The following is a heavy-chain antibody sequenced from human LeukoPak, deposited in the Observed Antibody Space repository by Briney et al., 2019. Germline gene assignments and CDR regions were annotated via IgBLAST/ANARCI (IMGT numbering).Heavy chain of an antibody. CDR2: INWDNDGI. J-gene: IGHJ4*02. CDR3: ARDDYNALGYNFHY. Sequence: GGSLRLSCVASGFTFADHAMHWVRRAPGQGLEWVTGINWDNDGIVYAASVRGRFTVSRDNAKNTLYLQMNRLRPEDTAFYYCARDDYNALGYNFHYWGQGTLVTVSS. D-gene: IGHD1-1*01. CDR1: GFTFADHA. V-gene: IGHV3-9*01.